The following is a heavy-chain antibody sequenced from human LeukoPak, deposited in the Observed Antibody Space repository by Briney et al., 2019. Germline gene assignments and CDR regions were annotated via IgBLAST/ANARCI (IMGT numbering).Heavy chain of an antibody. CDR3: ATSLRTGGIFDY. D-gene: IGHD2-15*01. Sequence: GGPLRLSCGASGFTFSSYNMNWVRQAPAKGLEWVSSISSSGSYIYYADSVKGRFTISRDNAKNSLYLQMNGLRAEDTAVYYCATSLRTGGIFDYWGQGTLVTVSS. CDR1: GFTFSSYN. J-gene: IGHJ4*02. V-gene: IGHV3-21*01. CDR2: ISSSGSYI.